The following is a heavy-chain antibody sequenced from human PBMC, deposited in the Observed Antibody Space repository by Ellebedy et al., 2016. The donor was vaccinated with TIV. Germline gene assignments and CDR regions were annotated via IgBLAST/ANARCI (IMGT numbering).Heavy chain of an antibody. J-gene: IGHJ5*02. V-gene: IGHV5-51*01. CDR1: GYSFTSYW. CDR2: IYPGDSET. CDR3: ARRRSGSPFDP. Sequence: KVSCKASGYSFTSYWIGWVRQMPGKGLEWMGIIYPGDSETRYSPSFQGQVTISADKSISTAYLQWSSLKASDPAMYYCARRRSGSPFDPWGQGTLVTVSS. D-gene: IGHD1-26*01.